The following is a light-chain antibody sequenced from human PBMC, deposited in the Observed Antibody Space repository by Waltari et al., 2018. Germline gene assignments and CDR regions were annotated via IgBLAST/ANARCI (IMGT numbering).Light chain of an antibody. V-gene: IGLV2-14*01. CDR1: SSDIGGYDF. J-gene: IGLJ2*01. CDR3: SSYTDINIALI. Sequence: QSALTQPASMSGSPGQSITISCTGTSSDIGGYDFISWSQQHPGKSPRLIIFDVSLRPSGVSGRFSGSKSGNTASLSISGLQADDEADYFCSSYTDINIALIFGGGTKVTVL. CDR2: DVS.